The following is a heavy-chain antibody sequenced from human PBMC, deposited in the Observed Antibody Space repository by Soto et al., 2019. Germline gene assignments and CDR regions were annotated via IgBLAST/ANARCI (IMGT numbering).Heavy chain of an antibody. D-gene: IGHD3-10*01. CDR3: GRSVRGHVVKYFDY. V-gene: IGHV6-1*01. Sequence: SQTLSLTCAISGDTVSSNSAAWNWIRQSPSRGLEWLRRTHYRSKWYNDYAVSVKSRITINPDTSKNQFSLQLNSVTPEDTAVYYCGRSVRGHVVKYFDYWGQGTLVTVSS. CDR1: GDTVSSNSAA. CDR2: THYRSKWYN. J-gene: IGHJ4*02.